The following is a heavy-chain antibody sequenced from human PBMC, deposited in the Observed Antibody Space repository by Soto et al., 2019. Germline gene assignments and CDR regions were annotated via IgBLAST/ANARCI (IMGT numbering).Heavy chain of an antibody. CDR1: GGSISSSNW. D-gene: IGHD2-15*01. CDR2: IYHSGST. Sequence: QVQLQASGPGLVKPSGTLSLTCAVSGGSISSSNWWSWVRQPPGKGLEWIGEIYHSGSTNYNPSLKSRVTISVDKSKNQFSLKLSSVTAADTAVYYCARSYPVVAATCWFDPWGQGTLVTVSS. CDR3: ARSYPVVAATCWFDP. V-gene: IGHV4-4*02. J-gene: IGHJ5*02.